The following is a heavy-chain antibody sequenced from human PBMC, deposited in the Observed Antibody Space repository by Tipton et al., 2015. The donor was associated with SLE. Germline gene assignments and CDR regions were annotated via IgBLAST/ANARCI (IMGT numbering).Heavy chain of an antibody. Sequence: LRLSCTVSGASISSFHWTWIRQPPGKGLEWIGYVIYSGSTNYNPPLKSRVTISVDTSKNQFSLRLSSVTAADTAVYYCVRLRGGNYFDSWGQGTPVSVSS. D-gene: IGHD3-10*01. CDR1: GASISSFH. V-gene: IGHV4-59*01. J-gene: IGHJ4*02. CDR2: VIYSGST. CDR3: VRLRGGNYFDS.